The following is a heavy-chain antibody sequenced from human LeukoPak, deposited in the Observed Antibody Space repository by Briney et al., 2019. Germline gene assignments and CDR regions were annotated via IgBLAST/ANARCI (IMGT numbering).Heavy chain of an antibody. Sequence: PSETLSLTCAVYGGSFSGYYWSWIRQPPGKGLEWIGEINHSGSTNYNPSLKSRVTISVDTSKNQFSLKLSSVTAADTAVYYCVRGIAVAGNYYYYYCMDVWGKGTTVTVSS. CDR3: VRGIAVAGNYYYYYCMDV. CDR1: GGSFSGYY. D-gene: IGHD6-19*01. J-gene: IGHJ6*03. CDR2: INHSGST. V-gene: IGHV4-34*01.